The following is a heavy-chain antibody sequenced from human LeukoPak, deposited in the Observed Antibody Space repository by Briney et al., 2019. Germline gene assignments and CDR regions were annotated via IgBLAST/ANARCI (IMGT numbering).Heavy chain of an antibody. CDR3: AKDTAMVTWYWFDP. D-gene: IGHD5-18*01. V-gene: IGHV3-11*01. CDR1: GFTFSDYY. Sequence: GGSLRLSCAASGFTFSDYYMSWIRQAPGKGLEWASYISSSGSTIYYADSVKGRFTISRDNAKNTLYLQMNSLRAEDTAVYYCAKDTAMVTWYWFDPWGQGTLVTVSS. J-gene: IGHJ5*02. CDR2: ISSSGSTI.